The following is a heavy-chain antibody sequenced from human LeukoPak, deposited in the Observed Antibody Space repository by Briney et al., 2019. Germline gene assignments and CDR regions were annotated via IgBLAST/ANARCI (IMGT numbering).Heavy chain of an antibody. J-gene: IGHJ4*02. D-gene: IGHD6-13*01. Sequence: GGSLRLSCAASGFTVSSNYMCWVRQAPGKGLEWVSVIYSGGSTYYADSVKGRFTISRDNSKNTLYLQMNSLRAEDTAVYYCARAALYSSSWQYYFDYWGQGTLVTVSS. CDR1: GFTVSSNY. CDR2: IYSGGST. V-gene: IGHV3-53*01. CDR3: ARAALYSSSWQYYFDY.